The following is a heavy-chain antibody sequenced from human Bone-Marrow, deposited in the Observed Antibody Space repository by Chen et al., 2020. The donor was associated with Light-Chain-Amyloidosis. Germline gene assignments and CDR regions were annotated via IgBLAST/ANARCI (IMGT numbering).Heavy chain of an antibody. Sequence: VHLVQSGAELRRPGSSVKIPCRASGDSLNNFAVSWVRQAPGQPFDWMGVIMPRFGTSNSAQRFQGRVTFTASTDTAFMELKSLTAEDTALYYCARRSGSGGYFESWGQGTLVTVSS. D-gene: IGHD2-15*01. CDR2: IMPRFGTS. V-gene: IGHV1-69*12. CDR3: ARRSGSGGYFES. J-gene: IGHJ4*02. CDR1: GDSLNNFA.